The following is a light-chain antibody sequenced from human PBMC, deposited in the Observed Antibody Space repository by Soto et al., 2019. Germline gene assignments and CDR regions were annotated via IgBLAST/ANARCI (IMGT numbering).Light chain of an antibody. CDR2: DNN. CDR3: GTWDSSLSAYV. Sequence: QAVVTQPPSVSAAPGQKVTISCSGSSSNIGNNYVSWYQQLPGTAPKLLIYDNNKRPSGIPDRFSGSKSGTSATLGITGLQTWDEADYYCGTWDSSLSAYVFGTGTKVTVL. CDR1: SSNIGNNY. V-gene: IGLV1-51*01. J-gene: IGLJ1*01.